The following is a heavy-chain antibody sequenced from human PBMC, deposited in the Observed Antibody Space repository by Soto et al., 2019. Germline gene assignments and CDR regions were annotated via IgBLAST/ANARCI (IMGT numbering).Heavy chain of an antibody. J-gene: IGHJ4*02. CDR1: SGSISSSNW. V-gene: IGHV4-4*02. CDR2: IYHSGST. Sequence: QVQLQESGPGLVKPSGTLSLTCAVSSGSISSSNWWSWVRQPPGKGLEWIGEIYHSGSTNYNPSLKSRVTMSVDKSKNQFSLKLSSVTAADTAVYYCARDSAYCSGGSCSYWFDYWGQGTLVTVSS. CDR3: ARDSAYCSGGSCSYWFDY. D-gene: IGHD2-15*01.